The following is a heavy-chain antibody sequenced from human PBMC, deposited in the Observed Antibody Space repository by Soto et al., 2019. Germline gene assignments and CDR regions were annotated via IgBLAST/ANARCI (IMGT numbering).Heavy chain of an antibody. CDR2: IYYSGST. CDR1: GGSISSGGYY. J-gene: IGHJ5*02. D-gene: IGHD3-10*01. V-gene: IGHV4-31*03. CDR3: ARGDRTLQYYYRSGSEFDP. Sequence: QVQLQESGPGLVKPSQTLSLTCTVSGGSISSGGYYWSWIRQPPGKGLEWIGYIYYSGSTYYNPSLKSRGTISVDASKNQFSLKLSSVTAADTAVYYFARGDRTLQYYYRSGSEFDPWGQGTLVTVSS.